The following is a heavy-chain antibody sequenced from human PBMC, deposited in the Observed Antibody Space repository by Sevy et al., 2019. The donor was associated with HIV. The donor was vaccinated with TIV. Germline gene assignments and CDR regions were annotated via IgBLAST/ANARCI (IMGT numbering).Heavy chain of an antibody. CDR2: IRPDGSDK. CDR1: GFTFSSYA. CDR3: ARGVGLDC. V-gene: IGHV3-7*01. D-gene: IGHD1-26*01. J-gene: IGHJ4*02. Sequence: GGSLRLSCAASGFTFSSYAMSWVRQAPGKGLEWVANIRPDGSDKYYVDSVKGRFTISRDNAKNSLYLQMNSLRADDTAMYYCARGVGLDCWGQGALVTVSS.